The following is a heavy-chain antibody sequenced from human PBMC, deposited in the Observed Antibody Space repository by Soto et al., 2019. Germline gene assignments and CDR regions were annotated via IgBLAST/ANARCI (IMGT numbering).Heavy chain of an antibody. CDR2: IYYSGST. V-gene: IGHV4-30-4*01. J-gene: IGHJ6*02. CDR1: GGSISSGDYY. Sequence: QVQLQESGPGLVKPSQTLSLTCTVSGGSISSGDYYWSWIRQPPGKGLEWIGYIYYSGSTYYNPSLESRVTISVDTSKNQFSLKLSSVTAADTAVYYCASAVAISAYYYGMDVWGQGTTVTVSS. CDR3: ASAVAISAYYYGMDV.